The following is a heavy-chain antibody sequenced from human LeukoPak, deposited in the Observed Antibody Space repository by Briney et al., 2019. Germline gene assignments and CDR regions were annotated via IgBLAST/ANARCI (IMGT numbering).Heavy chain of an antibody. Sequence: GESLKISCKGSGYSFTSYWIGWVRQMPGKGLGGMGIIYPGDSDTRYSPSFQGQVTISADKSISTAYLQWSSLKASDTAMYYCARQADSYGPYFDYRGQGTLVTVSS. D-gene: IGHD5-18*01. J-gene: IGHJ4*02. CDR3: ARQADSYGPYFDY. V-gene: IGHV5-51*01. CDR2: IYPGDSDT. CDR1: GYSFTSYW.